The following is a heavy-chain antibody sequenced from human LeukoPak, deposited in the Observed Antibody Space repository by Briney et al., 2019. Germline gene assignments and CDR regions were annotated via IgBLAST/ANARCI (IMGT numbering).Heavy chain of an antibody. D-gene: IGHD1-26*01. CDR1: GFTFSTYG. Sequence: GGSLRLSCAASGFTFSTYGMNWVRQAPGKGLEWISYTSSSSSAIFYADSVKGRFTISRDNAKNSLYLQMDSLRAEDTAVYYCARERGPHRWELHIWGQGTMVTVSS. CDR3: ARERGPHRWELHI. J-gene: IGHJ3*02. CDR2: TSSSSSAI. V-gene: IGHV3-48*04.